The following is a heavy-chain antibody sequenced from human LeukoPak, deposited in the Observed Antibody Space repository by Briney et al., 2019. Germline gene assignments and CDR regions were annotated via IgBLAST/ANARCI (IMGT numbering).Heavy chain of an antibody. CDR3: AREGSSPHMGYYMDV. CDR1: GYSISSGFY. J-gene: IGHJ6*03. D-gene: IGHD6-13*01. V-gene: IGHV4-38-2*02. CDR2: IYHSGST. Sequence: PSETLSLTCTVSGYSISSGFYWGWIRPPPGKGLEWIGSIYHSGSTHYNSSLKSRVTISMDTSKNQLSLKLSSVTAADTAVYYCAREGSSPHMGYYMDVWGKGTTVTISS.